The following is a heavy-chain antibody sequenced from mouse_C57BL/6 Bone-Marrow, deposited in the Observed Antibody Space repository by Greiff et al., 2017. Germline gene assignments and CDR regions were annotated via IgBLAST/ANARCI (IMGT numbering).Heavy chain of an antibody. D-gene: IGHD2-3*01. CDR2: INPNYGTT. CDR3: ARYGYYDSYWYVDV. V-gene: IGHV1-39*01. Sequence: VQLKESGPELVKPGASVKISCKASGYSFTDYNMNWVKQSNGKSLEWIGVINPNYGTTSYNQKFKGKATLTVDQSSSTSDMQLNSLTSEHSAVYYCARYGYYDSYWYVDVWGTGTTVTVSS. CDR1: GYSFTDYN. J-gene: IGHJ1*03.